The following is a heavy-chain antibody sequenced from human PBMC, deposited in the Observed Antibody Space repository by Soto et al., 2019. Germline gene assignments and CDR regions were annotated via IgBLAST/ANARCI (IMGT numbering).Heavy chain of an antibody. CDR1: GFTFSSYA. D-gene: IGHD6-19*01. J-gene: IGHJ4*02. Sequence: GSLRLSCAASGFTFSSYAMSWVRQAPGKGLECVSDISANGGRTYYADSVKGRFTISRDNSKNTLYLQLNSLRAEDTAIYYCAKTAYSSDWYSDYWGQGTLVTVAS. CDR3: AKTAYSSDWYSDY. V-gene: IGHV3-23*01. CDR2: ISANGGRT.